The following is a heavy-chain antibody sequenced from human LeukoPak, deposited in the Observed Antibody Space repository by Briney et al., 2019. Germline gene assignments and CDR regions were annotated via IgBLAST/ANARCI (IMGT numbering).Heavy chain of an antibody. Sequence: GGSLRLSCAASGFTFSSYEMNWVRQAPGKGLEWVSYISSSGSTLYYADSVKGRFTISRDNAKNSLYLQMNSLRAEDTAVYYCARDFNLDYWGQGTLVTVSS. V-gene: IGHV3-48*03. CDR2: ISSSGSTL. J-gene: IGHJ4*02. CDR3: ARDFNLDY. CDR1: GFTFSSYE.